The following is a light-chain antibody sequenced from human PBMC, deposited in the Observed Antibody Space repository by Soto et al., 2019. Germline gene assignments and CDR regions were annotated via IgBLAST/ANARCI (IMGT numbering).Light chain of an antibody. CDR2: DVS. V-gene: IGLV2-14*01. J-gene: IGLJ1*01. CDR1: SSDVGGCNY. Sequence: QSALTQPASVSGSPGQSITISCTGTSSDVGGCNYVSWYQQHPGKAPKLMIYDVSNRPSGGSNRFAGSKSGNTASLTIYGLQAEDEADYYCSSYTSSSTLLYVFGTGTKVTVL. CDR3: SSYTSSSTLLYV.